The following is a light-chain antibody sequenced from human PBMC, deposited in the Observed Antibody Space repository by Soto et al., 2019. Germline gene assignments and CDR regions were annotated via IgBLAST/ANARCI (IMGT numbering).Light chain of an antibody. J-gene: IGKJ1*01. V-gene: IGKV3-15*01. CDR1: QSVSSN. CDR2: GAS. Sequence: EIVMTQSPATLSVSPGERATLSCRASQSVSSNLAWYQQKPGQAPRLLIYGASTRATGIPARFSGSGSGTEFTLTISSLRSEDFAVYSCQQYNNWAPWTFGQGTKVQIK. CDR3: QQYNNWAPWT.